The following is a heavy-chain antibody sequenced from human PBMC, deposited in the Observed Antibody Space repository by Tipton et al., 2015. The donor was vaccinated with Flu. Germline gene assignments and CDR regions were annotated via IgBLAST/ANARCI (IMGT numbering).Heavy chain of an antibody. CDR1: GGSISSHY. J-gene: IGHJ4*02. D-gene: IGHD6-19*01. CDR3: ARSSRGWYRAMFD. CDR2: IYYSGSI. V-gene: IGHV4-59*11. Sequence: TLSLTCTVSGGSISSHYWSWIRQPPGKGLEWIGYIYYSGSISYNPSLKSRITVSVDTSKNQFSLILSSVTAADTAVYYCARSSRGWYRAMFDWGQGTLVTVSS.